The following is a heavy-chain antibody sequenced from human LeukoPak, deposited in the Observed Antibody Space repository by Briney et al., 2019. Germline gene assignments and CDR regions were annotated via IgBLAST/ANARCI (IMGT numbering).Heavy chain of an antibody. CDR1: GGSISSYY. CDR2: IYYSGST. V-gene: IGHV4-59*01. Sequence: SETLSLTCTVSGGSISSYYWGWIRQPPGKGLEWIGYIYYSGSTNYNPSLKSRVTISVDTSKNQFSLKLSSVTAADTAVYYCARRRVLTGSSRGDAFDIWGQGIVVTVSS. CDR3: ARRRVLTGSSRGDAFDI. J-gene: IGHJ3*02. D-gene: IGHD3-9*01.